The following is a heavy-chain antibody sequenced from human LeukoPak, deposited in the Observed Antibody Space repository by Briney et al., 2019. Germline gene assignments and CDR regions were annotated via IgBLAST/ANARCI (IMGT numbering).Heavy chain of an antibody. CDR1: GGTFSSYA. Sequence: SVKVSCRASGGTFSSYAISWVRQASGQGLAWMGRIIPILGIANYAQKFQGRVTITADKSTSTAYMELSSLRSEDTAVYYCARGVTYYYDSSGYYWAWFDPWGQGTLVTVSS. CDR3: ARGVTYYYDSSGYYWAWFDP. D-gene: IGHD3-22*01. V-gene: IGHV1-69*04. CDR2: IIPILGIA. J-gene: IGHJ5*02.